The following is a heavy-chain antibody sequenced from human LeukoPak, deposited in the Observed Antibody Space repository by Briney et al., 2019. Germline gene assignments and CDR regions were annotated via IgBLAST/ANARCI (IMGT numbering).Heavy chain of an antibody. CDR2: IRSKGYGRTT. D-gene: IGHD1-26*01. Sequence: PGRSLRLSCTASGFTLGDYAMRWVRHAPGKGLERVGFIRSKGYGRTTEYAASVKGRFTISRDDSKSIACLQMNSLKTEDTAVYYCIKSRGGSYSGIDYWGQGTLVTVSS. J-gene: IGHJ4*02. CDR3: IKSRGGSYSGIDY. V-gene: IGHV3-49*04. CDR1: GFTLGDYA.